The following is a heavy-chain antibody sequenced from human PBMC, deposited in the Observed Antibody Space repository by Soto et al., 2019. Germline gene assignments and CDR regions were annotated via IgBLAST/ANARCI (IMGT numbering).Heavy chain of an antibody. V-gene: IGHV4-34*01. J-gene: IGHJ4*02. CDR2: INHSGST. CDR1: GGSFSGYY. Sequence: SETLSLTCAVYGGSFSGYYWSWIRQPPGKGLEWIGEINHSGSTNYNPSLKSRVTISVDTSKNQFSLKLSSVTAADTAVYYCATMVRGVYYFDYWGQGTLVTVSS. CDR3: ATMVRGVYYFDY. D-gene: IGHD3-10*01.